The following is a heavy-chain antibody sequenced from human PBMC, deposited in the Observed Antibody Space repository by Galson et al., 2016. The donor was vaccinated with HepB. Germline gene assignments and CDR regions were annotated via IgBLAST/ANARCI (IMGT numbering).Heavy chain of an antibody. D-gene: IGHD1-14*01. CDR2: IKPSGGNT. CDR3: AGELDHSFYFDY. V-gene: IGHV1-46*02. CDR1: GYTFNTYN. J-gene: IGHJ4*02. Sequence: SVKVSCKASGYTFNTYNMHWVRQAPGQGLEWMGIIKPSGGNTIYAQKFQDRITMTRDTPTSTVYMELISLRSEDTAVYYCAGELDHSFYFDYWGQGTLLTVSS.